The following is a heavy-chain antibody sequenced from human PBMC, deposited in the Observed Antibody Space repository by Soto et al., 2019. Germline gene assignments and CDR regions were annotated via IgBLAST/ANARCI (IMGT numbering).Heavy chain of an antibody. Sequence: QVQLVESGGGVVQPGRSLRLSCAASGFTFSSYGMHWVRQAPGKGLEWVAVIWYDGSNKYYADSVKGRFTISRDNSKNTLYMQMNSLRAEDTAVYYCARGEDIVVVPAAMQEYDYYGMDVWGQGTTVTVSS. D-gene: IGHD2-2*01. J-gene: IGHJ6*02. V-gene: IGHV3-33*01. CDR3: ARGEDIVVVPAAMQEYDYYGMDV. CDR2: IWYDGSNK. CDR1: GFTFSSYG.